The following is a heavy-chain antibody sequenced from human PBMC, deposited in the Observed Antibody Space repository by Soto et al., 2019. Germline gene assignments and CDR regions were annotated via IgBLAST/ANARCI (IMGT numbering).Heavy chain of an antibody. D-gene: IGHD2-15*01. CDR2: ISYDGSNK. CDR3: AKDQGVYCSGGSCYSSSYYYYGMDV. V-gene: IGHV3-30*18. J-gene: IGHJ6*02. CDR1: GFTFSSYG. Sequence: QVQLVESGGGVVQPGRSLRLSCAASGFTFSSYGMYWVRQAPGKGLEWVAVISYDGSNKYYADSVKGRFTISRDNSKNTLYLQMNSLRAEDTAVYYCAKDQGVYCSGGSCYSSSYYYYGMDVWGQGTTVTVSS.